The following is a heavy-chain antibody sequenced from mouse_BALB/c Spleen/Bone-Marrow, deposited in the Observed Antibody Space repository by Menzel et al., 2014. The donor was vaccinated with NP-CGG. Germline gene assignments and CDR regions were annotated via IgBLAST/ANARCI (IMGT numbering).Heavy chain of an antibody. Sequence: LMESGAELVRPGTSVKGSCKPSGYAFTDYLMEGLKQRPGQGLEWIGVINPGSGSTNQNEKFKDKATLTADTSSNTAYMQLSSLTSDDSAVYFFARYDGYLYYWVQGSTRTVSS. J-gene: IGHJ2*01. CDR3: ARYDGYLYY. CDR2: INPGSGST. CDR1: GYAFTDYL. D-gene: IGHD2-3*01. V-gene: IGHV1-54*01.